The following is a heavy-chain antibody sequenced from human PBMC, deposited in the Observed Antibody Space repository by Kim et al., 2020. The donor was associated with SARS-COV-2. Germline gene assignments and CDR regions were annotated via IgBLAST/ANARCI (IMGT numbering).Heavy chain of an antibody. CDR2: YDGSNK. CDR3: AGDFDY. J-gene: IGHJ4*02. Sequence: YDGSNKYYADSVKGRFTISRDNSKNTLYLQMNSLRAEDTAVYYCAGDFDYWGQGTLVTVSS. V-gene: IGHV3-30*03.